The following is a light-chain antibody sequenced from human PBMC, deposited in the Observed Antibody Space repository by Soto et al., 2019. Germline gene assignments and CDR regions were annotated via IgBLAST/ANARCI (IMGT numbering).Light chain of an antibody. CDR2: SNS. Sequence: QSVLTQPPSASGTPGQTVIISCSGSSSNIGSNTVNWYQQLPGTAPKLLIFSNSQRPSGVPDRFSSSRSGTSASLPITGVQSEDEAHYYCAAWDDGLNALVFGGGTKVTVL. J-gene: IGLJ2*01. V-gene: IGLV1-44*01. CDR1: SSNIGSNT. CDR3: AAWDDGLNALV.